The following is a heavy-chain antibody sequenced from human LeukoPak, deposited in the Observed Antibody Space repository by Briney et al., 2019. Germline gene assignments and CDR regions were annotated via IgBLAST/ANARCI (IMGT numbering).Heavy chain of an antibody. CDR3: ARPITVSGATDAFGI. CDR1: GFTFSSYW. V-gene: IGHV3-7*01. Sequence: GGSLRLSCAASGFTFSSYWMNWVRQAPGKGLEWVANIKQDGNEKYYVDSVKGRFAISRDNAKKSLYLQMDSLRVEDTAVYYCARPITVSGATDAFGIWGQGTMVTVSS. CDR2: IKQDGNEK. D-gene: IGHD3-3*01. J-gene: IGHJ3*02.